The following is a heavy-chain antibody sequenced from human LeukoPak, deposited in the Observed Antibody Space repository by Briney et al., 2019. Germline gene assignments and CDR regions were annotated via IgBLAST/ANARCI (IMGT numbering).Heavy chain of an antibody. CDR3: AKLAAGTFRYYFDY. Sequence: GGSLRLSCTVSGFTVSSNSMSWVRQAPGRGLEWVSGISGSGGSTYYADSVKGRFTISRDNSKNTLSLQMSSLRAEDTAVYYCAKLAAGTFRYYFDYWGQGTLVTVSS. CDR2: ISGSGGST. D-gene: IGHD6-13*01. CDR1: GFTVSSNS. V-gene: IGHV3-23*01. J-gene: IGHJ4*02.